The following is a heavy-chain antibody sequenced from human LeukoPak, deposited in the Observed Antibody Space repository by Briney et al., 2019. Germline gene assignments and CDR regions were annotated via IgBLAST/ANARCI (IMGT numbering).Heavy chain of an antibody. V-gene: IGHV1-46*01. D-gene: IGHD1-26*01. CDR1: GYTFTSYY. J-gene: IGHJ3*02. Sequence: GGSLRLSCAASGYTFTSYYMHWVRQAPGQGLEWMGIINPSGGSTSYAQKFQGRVTMTRDTSTSTVYMELSSLRSEDTAVYYCARDRSGSLDIWGQGTMVTVSS. CDR3: ARDRSGSLDI. CDR2: INPSGGST.